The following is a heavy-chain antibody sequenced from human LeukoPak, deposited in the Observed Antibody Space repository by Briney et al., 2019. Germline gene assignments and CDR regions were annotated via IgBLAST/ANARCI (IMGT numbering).Heavy chain of an antibody. Sequence: ASVKVSCKASGYTFSNYGISWVRQASGQGLEWMGWISHYTNYPQKFQGRVTMTRDTSTSTAYMELRSLRSDDTAVYYCARMRVYSDDVDFDYWGQGTLVTVSP. CDR3: ARMRVYSDDVDFDY. CDR2: ISHYT. V-gene: IGHV1-18*01. CDR1: GYTFSNYG. J-gene: IGHJ4*02. D-gene: IGHD5-12*01.